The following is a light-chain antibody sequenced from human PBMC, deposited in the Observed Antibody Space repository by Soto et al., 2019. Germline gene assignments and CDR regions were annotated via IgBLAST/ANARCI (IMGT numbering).Light chain of an antibody. CDR2: GAS. CDR1: QSVSSN. V-gene: IGKV3-20*01. CDR3: QQYGSSPGT. Sequence: DIVMTQSPATLSVSPGERATLSCMASQSVSSNLAWYQQKPGQAPRLLIYGASSRATGIPDRFSGSGSGTDCTLTISRLEPEDFAVYYCQQYGSSPGTFGQGTKVDIK. J-gene: IGKJ1*01.